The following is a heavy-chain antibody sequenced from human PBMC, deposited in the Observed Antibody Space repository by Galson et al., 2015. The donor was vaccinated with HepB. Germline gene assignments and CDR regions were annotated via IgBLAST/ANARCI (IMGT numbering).Heavy chain of an antibody. CDR2: ISYDGSNE. J-gene: IGHJ3*02. CDR3: AKSLYSGYVVTVFDI. D-gene: IGHD5-12*01. CDR1: GFTFNSYG. Sequence: SLRLSCAASGFTFNSYGMHWVRQAPGKGLEWVAMISYDGSNEYYADSVKGRYTISRDNSKNTLSLQMSSLRADDTAVYYCAKSLYSGYVVTVFDIWAKGHWSPSLQ. V-gene: IGHV3-30*18.